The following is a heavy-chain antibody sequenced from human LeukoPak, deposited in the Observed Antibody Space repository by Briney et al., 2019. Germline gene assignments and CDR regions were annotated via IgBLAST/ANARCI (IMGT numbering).Heavy chain of an antibody. CDR1: GFTFSSYE. CDR3: ARWYYDILTGYYWFDP. J-gene: IGHJ5*02. V-gene: IGHV3-48*03. CDR2: ISSSGSTI. Sequence: PGGSLRLSCAASGFTFSSYEMNWVRQAPGQGLEWDSYISSSGSTIYYADSVKGRFTISRDNAKNSLYLQMNSLRAEDTAVYYCARWYYDILTGYYWFDPWGQGTLVTVSS. D-gene: IGHD3-9*01.